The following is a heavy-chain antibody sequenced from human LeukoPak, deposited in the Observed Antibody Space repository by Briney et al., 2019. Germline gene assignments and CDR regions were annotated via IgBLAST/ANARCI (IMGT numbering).Heavy chain of an antibody. CDR2: IYNGGST. CDR1: GFTVSSNY. Sequence: GGSLRLSCAASGFTVSSNYMSWVRQAPGQGLEWVSIIYNGGSTYYADSVKGRFTISRDNFKNTLYLQMGSLRAEDMAVYYCVNYGMDVWGQGTTVTVSS. J-gene: IGHJ6*02. V-gene: IGHV3-66*01. CDR3: VNYGMDV.